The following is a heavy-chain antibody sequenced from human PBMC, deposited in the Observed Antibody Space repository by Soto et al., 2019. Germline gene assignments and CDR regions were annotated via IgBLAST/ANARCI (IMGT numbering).Heavy chain of an antibody. D-gene: IGHD1-26*01. CDR3: ARSIGNWFAP. CDR2: VYSSGTT. Sequence: PSETLSLTCTVSGGSISSYFWNWIRQPPGKGLEWIGYVYSSGTTNYNPSLKSRVTILLDTSRNQFSLKLSSVTATDTAVYYCARSIGNWFAPWGQGSLVTVSS. V-gene: IGHV4-59*08. CDR1: GGSISSYF. J-gene: IGHJ5*02.